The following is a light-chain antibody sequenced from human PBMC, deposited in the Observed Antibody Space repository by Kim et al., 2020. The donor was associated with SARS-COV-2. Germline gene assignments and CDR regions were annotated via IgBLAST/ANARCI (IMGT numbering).Light chain of an antibody. Sequence: LSPGETAALSCRASESVSSKYLAWYQHKPGQAPRLLVYGEYNRATGTPDRFTGGGSGTNFVLTITRLEPEDFAVYYCHQYKTSPRTFGQGTKLEI. CDR2: GEY. CDR1: ESVSSKY. J-gene: IGKJ2*01. V-gene: IGKV3-20*01. CDR3: HQYKTSPRT.